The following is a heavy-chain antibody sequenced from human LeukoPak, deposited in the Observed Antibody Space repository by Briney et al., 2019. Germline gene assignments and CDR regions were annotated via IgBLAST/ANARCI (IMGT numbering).Heavy chain of an antibody. D-gene: IGHD6-13*01. Sequence: ASVKVSCKASGGTFSSYAISWVRQAPGQGLEWMGGIIPIFGTANYAQKFQGRVTITADESTSTAYMELSSLRSEDTAVYYCARDRTFRTAGTVNIDYWGQGTLVTVSS. CDR2: IIPIFGTA. V-gene: IGHV1-69*13. CDR1: GGTFSSYA. J-gene: IGHJ4*02. CDR3: ARDRTFRTAGTVNIDY.